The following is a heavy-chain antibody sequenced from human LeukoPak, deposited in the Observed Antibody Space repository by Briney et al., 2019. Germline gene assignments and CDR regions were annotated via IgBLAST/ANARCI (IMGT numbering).Heavy chain of an antibody. CDR2: INPNSGGT. CDR3: ARESQYYYGSGSYYFDY. V-gene: IGHV1-2*02. CDR1: GYTFTGYY. J-gene: IGHJ4*02. Sequence: ASVKVSCKASGYTFTGYYMHWVRQAPGQGLEWMGWINPNSGGTNYAQKFQGRVTMTRDTSISTAYMELRRLRSDDTAVYYCARESQYYYGSGSYYFDYWGQGTLVTVSS. D-gene: IGHD3-10*01.